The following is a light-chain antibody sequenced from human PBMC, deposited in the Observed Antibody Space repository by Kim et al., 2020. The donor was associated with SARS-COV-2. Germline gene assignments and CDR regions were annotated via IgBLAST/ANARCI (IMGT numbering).Light chain of an antibody. CDR3: AAWDDNLSGWV. J-gene: IGLJ3*02. Sequence: GQRLTISCSGSSSSIRSNYVYWYQQHPGTAPKLLMYRNNQRPSWVPDRFSGSKSDTSTSLAISGLRSEDEDDYYCAAWDDNLSGWVFGGGTKVTVL. V-gene: IGLV1-47*01. CDR2: RNN. CDR1: SSSIRSNY.